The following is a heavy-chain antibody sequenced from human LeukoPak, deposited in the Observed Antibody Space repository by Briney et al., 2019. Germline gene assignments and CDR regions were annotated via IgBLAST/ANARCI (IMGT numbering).Heavy chain of an antibody. Sequence: GGSLRLSCAASGFTFSDYYMSWIRQAPGKGLEWVSYISSSGSTIYYADSVKGRFTISRDNAKNSLYLQMNSLRAEDTAVYYCATITKGSSGYYQPAYYFDYWGQGTLVTVSS. CDR3: ATITKGSSGYYQPAYYFDY. CDR1: GFTFSDYY. J-gene: IGHJ4*02. D-gene: IGHD3-22*01. CDR2: ISSSGSTI. V-gene: IGHV3-11*04.